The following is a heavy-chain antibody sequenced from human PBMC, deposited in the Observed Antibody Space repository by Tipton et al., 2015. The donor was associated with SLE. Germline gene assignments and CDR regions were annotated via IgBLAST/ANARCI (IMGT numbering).Heavy chain of an antibody. CDR1: GVTFRNYG. V-gene: IGHV3-23*01. J-gene: IGHJ4*02. CDR3: GVVF. Sequence: SLRLSCVASGVTFRNYGMSWVRQDPGKGLEWVSGISVSGSYTYYTDSVKGRFTISRDNGLNSLSLQMNSLRAEDTAVYYCGVVFWGQGTLVSVSS. CDR2: ISVSGSYT.